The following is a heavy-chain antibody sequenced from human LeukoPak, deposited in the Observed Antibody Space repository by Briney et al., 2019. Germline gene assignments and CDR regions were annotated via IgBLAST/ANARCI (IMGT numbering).Heavy chain of an antibody. J-gene: IGHJ6*03. CDR2: ISSSSSYI. V-gene: IGHV3-21*01. D-gene: IGHD1-26*01. CDR1: GFTFSSYS. Sequence: PGGSLRLSCAASGFTFSSYSMNWVRQAPGKGLEWVSSISSSSSYIYYADSVKGRFTISRDNAKNSLYLQMNSLRAEDTAVYYCARMGATTGDYMDVWGKGTTVTVSS. CDR3: ARMGATTGDYMDV.